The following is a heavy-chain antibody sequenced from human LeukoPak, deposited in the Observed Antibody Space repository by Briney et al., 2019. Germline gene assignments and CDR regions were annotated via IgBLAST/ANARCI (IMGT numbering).Heavy chain of an antibody. J-gene: IGHJ5*02. CDR1: GYTFTSYA. V-gene: IGHV3-23*01. CDR2: ISGSGGST. Sequence: GGSLRLSCTASGYTFTSYAMNWVRQAPGKGLEWVSAISGSGGSTYYADSVKGRFTISRDNSINTLYLQMNRLRAEDTALYYCARGGCYSARSGYGGWFDPWGQGTLVTVSS. CDR3: ARGGCYSARSGYGGWFDP. D-gene: IGHD3-3*01.